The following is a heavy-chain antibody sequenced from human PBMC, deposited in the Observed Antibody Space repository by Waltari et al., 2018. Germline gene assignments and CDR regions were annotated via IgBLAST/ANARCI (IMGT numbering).Heavy chain of an antibody. D-gene: IGHD6-6*01. J-gene: IGHJ4*02. V-gene: IGHV4-34*01. Sequence: QVQLQQWGAGLLKPSETLSLTCAVYGGSFSGYYWSWIRQPPGKGLEWIGEINHSGSTNYNPSLKSRVTISVDTSKNQFSLKLSSVTAADTAVYYCASGSGAARPFLGYWGQGTLVTVSS. CDR2: INHSGST. CDR3: ASGSGAARPFLGY. CDR1: GGSFSGYY.